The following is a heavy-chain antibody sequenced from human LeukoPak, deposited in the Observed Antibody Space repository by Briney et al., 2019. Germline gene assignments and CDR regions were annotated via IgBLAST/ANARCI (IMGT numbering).Heavy chain of an antibody. CDR3: AREPYGDYGGVEWFDP. V-gene: IGHV4-30-4*01. Sequence: PSQTLSLTCTVSGGSISSGDYYWSWIRQPPGKGLEWIGDIYYSGSTYYNPSLKSRVTISVDTSKNQFSLKLSSVTAADTAVYYCAREPYGDYGGVEWFDPWGQGTLVTVSS. D-gene: IGHD4-17*01. CDR1: GGSISSGDYY. CDR2: IYYSGST. J-gene: IGHJ5*02.